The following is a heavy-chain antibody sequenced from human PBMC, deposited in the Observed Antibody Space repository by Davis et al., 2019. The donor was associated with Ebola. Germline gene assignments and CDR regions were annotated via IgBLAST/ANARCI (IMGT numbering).Heavy chain of an antibody. J-gene: IGHJ6*02. CDR2: ISYDGSNK. CDR3: ARDDIVVVVAATHSGGMDV. V-gene: IGHV3-30-3*01. CDR1: GFTFSSYA. D-gene: IGHD2-15*01. Sequence: PGGSLRLSCAASGFTFSSYAMHWVRQAPGKGLEWVAVISYDGSNKYYADSVKGRFTISRDNSKNSLYLQMNSLRAEDTAVYYCARDDIVVVVAATHSGGMDVWGQGTTVTVSS.